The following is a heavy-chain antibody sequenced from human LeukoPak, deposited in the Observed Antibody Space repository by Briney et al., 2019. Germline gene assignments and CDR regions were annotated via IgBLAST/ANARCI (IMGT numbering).Heavy chain of an antibody. CDR3: ARGLKVNYFDY. Sequence: SETLSLTCAVYGGPLSGYYWSWIRQPPGKGLEWIGEINHSGSTNYNPSLKSRVTISVDTSKNQFSLKLSSVTAADTAVYYCARGLKVNYFDYWGQGTLVTVSS. V-gene: IGHV4-34*01. CDR2: INHSGST. J-gene: IGHJ4*02. CDR1: GGPLSGYY.